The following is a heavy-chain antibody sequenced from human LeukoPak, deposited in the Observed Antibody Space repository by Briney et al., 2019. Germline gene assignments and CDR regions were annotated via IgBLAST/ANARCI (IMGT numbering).Heavy chain of an antibody. CDR1: GGSISSYY. CDR2: INYSGST. V-gene: IGHV4-59*01. Sequence: PSETPSLTCTVSGGSISSYYWSWIRQPPGKGLEWIGYINYSGSTNYNPSLKSRVTISVDTSKSQFSLKLSSVTAADTAVYYCARDFSANYFDYWGQGTLVTVSS. J-gene: IGHJ4*02. D-gene: IGHD2-15*01. CDR3: ARDFSANYFDY.